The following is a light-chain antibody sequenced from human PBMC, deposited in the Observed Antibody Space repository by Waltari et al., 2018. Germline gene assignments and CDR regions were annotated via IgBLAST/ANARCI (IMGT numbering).Light chain of an antibody. Sequence: DIQLTQSPSFLSASVGDRVTITCRASQGINNYLAWYQQQPGKAPKLLIYFASTLQSGVPARFSGSGSGADFTLTISSLRSEDFATYFCQHVDTYPITFGQGTRLEI. CDR3: QHVDTYPIT. V-gene: IGKV1-9*01. CDR1: QGINNY. J-gene: IGKJ5*01. CDR2: FAS.